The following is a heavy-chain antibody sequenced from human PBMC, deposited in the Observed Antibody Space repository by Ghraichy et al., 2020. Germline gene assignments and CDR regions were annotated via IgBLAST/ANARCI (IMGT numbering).Heavy chain of an antibody. D-gene: IGHD1-26*01. J-gene: IGHJ3*02. CDR2: IYYSGST. CDR1: GGSISSGGYY. CDR3: ARGAGSLGGYYAFDI. Sequence: SETLSLTCTVSGGSISSGGYYWSWIRQHPGKGLEWIGYIYYSGSTYYNPSLKSRVTISVDTSKNQFSLKLSSVTAADTAVYYCARGAGSLGGYYAFDIWGQGTMVTVSS. V-gene: IGHV4-31*03.